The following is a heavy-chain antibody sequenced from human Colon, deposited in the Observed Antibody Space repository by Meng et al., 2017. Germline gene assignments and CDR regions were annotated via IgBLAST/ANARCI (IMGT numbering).Heavy chain of an antibody. CDR1: GFTFDDSA. CDR3: VKDSDTEVFFDH. J-gene: IGHJ4*02. Sequence: GGSLRLSCAVSGFTFDDSAMHWVRQVPGKGLEWVSSISWDSSNKNYADSVKGRFSISRDNAKNSLYLQMNSLRPEDTALYYRVKDSDTEVFFDHWGQGTLVTVSS. D-gene: IGHD2-8*01. CDR2: ISWDSSNK. V-gene: IGHV3-9*01.